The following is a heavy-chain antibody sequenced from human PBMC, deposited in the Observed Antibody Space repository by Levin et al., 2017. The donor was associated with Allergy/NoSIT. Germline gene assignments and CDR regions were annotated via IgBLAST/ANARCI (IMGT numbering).Heavy chain of an antibody. V-gene: IGHV2-5*02. J-gene: IGHJ4*02. CDR1: GFSLSTSGVG. CDR3: THTPRRTYNGYFDY. CDR2: IYWDDDN. Sequence: SGPTLVKPTQTLTLTCTFSGFSLSTSGVGVGWIRQPPGKALEWLALIYWDDDNRYSPSLKSRLTITKDTSKNQVVLTMTNMDPVDTATYFCTHTPRRTYNGYFDYWGQGTLVTVSS. D-gene: IGHD5-12*01.